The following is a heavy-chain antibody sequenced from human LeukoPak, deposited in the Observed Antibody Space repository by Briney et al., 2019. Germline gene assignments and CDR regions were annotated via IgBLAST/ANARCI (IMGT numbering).Heavy chain of an antibody. J-gene: IGHJ4*02. CDR1: GFTFSSYS. Sequence: GGSLRLSCAASGFTFSSYSMNWVRQAPGKGLEWVSSISSSSSYIYYADSVKGRFTISRDNAKNSLYLQMNSLRAEDTAVYYCARDRIGNYAPFDYWGQETLVTVSS. CDR3: ARDRIGNYAPFDY. V-gene: IGHV3-21*01. D-gene: IGHD4-11*01. CDR2: ISSSSSYI.